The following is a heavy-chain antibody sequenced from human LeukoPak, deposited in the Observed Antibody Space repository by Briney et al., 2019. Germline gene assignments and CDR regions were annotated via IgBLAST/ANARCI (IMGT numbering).Heavy chain of an antibody. D-gene: IGHD1/OR15-1a*01. CDR2: IHPDGSQT. V-gene: IGHV3-7*03. CDR1: GFSFSNHW. CDR3: ARDWGEELEHNYYYYGLDV. J-gene: IGHJ6*02. Sequence: GGALILSCAASGFSFSNHWMTWVRRAPGTGRKGVAHIHPDGSQTQYVDSVRGRFTISRDNAKKSLYLQMNSLRADDTGVYYCARDWGEELEHNYYYYGLDVWGQGTTVTVSS.